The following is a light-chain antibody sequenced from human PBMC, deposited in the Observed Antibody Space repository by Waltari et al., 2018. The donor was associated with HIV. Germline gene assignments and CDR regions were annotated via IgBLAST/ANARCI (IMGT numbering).Light chain of an antibody. CDR2: DAS. Sequence: DIQMTQSPSSLSASVGDRVTITCRASQGITNSLAWYQQGPGRAPRLLLYDASRLERGVPSRFTGSESAKDYTLTITSLQPEDSATYYCQQYYKTPRTFGRGTRVEV. CDR1: QGITNS. J-gene: IGKJ1*01. V-gene: IGKV1-NL1*01. CDR3: QQYYKTPRT.